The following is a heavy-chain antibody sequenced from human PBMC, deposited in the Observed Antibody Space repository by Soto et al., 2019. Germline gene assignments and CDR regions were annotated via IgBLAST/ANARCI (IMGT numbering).Heavy chain of an antibody. Sequence: GESLKISCKGSGYSFTSYWISWVRQMPGKGLEWMGRIDPSDSYTNYSPSFQGHVTISADKSISTAYLQWSSLKASDTAMYYCATRGADYYYYYGMDVWGQGTTVTVSS. CDR1: GYSFTSYW. CDR3: ATRGADYYYYYGMDV. CDR2: IDPSDSYT. J-gene: IGHJ6*02. V-gene: IGHV5-10-1*01. D-gene: IGHD3-10*01.